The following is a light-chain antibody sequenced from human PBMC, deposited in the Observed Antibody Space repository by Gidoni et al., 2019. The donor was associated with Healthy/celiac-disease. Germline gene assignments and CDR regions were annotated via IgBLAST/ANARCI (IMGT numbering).Light chain of an antibody. J-gene: IGKJ1*01. CDR1: QSISSW. CDR3: QQYNSYPWT. V-gene: IGKV1-5*01. Sequence: TQMTHSPSTLSASEGDRVTIPCRASQSISSWLAWYQQKPGKAPKLLIYDASSLESGVPSRFSGSGSGTEFTLTISSLQPDDFATYYCQQYNSYPWTFXQXTKVEIK. CDR2: DAS.